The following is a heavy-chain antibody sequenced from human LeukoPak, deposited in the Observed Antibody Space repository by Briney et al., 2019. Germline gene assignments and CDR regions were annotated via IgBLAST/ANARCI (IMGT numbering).Heavy chain of an antibody. CDR3: AREFRSIAVAGTDYFDY. J-gene: IGHJ4*02. Sequence: SVKVSCKASGGTFSSYAISWVRQAPGQGLEWMGGIIPIFGTANYAQKFQGRVTTTADESTSTAYMELSSLRSEDTAVYYCAREFRSIAVAGTDYFDYWGQGTLVTVSS. CDR1: GGTFSSYA. D-gene: IGHD6-19*01. CDR2: IIPIFGTA. V-gene: IGHV1-69*01.